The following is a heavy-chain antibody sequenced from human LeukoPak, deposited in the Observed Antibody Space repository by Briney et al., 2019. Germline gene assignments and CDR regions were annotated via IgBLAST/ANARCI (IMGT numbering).Heavy chain of an antibody. CDR2: FDPEDGET. Sequence: ASVKVSCKVSGYTLTELSMHWVRQAPGKGLEWMGGFDPEDGETIYAQKFQGRVTMTEDTSTDTAYMELSSLRSEDTAVYYCAILGYCSSTSCFYFDYWGQGTLVTVSS. D-gene: IGHD2-2*01. J-gene: IGHJ4*02. CDR1: GYTLTELS. V-gene: IGHV1-24*01. CDR3: AILGYCSSTSCFYFDY.